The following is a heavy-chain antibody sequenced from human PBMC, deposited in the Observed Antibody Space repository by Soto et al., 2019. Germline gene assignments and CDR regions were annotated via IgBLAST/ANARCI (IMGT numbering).Heavy chain of an antibody. V-gene: IGHV4-31*03. J-gene: IGHJ3*02. CDR1: GGSITSGGYY. Sequence: QLQLQESGPGLVRPSQTLSLTCSVSGGSITSGGYYWGWIRQLPGKGLEWVAYVYSSGRTYYNPALESRLSISLDTSKNQFSLILRSVTVADTAIYYCARDHNGFNKDLDSWGQGAKVTVYS. D-gene: IGHD5-12*01. CDR3: ARDHNGFNKDLDS. CDR2: VYSSGRT.